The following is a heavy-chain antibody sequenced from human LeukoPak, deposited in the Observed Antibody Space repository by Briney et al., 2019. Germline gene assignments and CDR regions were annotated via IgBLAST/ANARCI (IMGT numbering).Heavy chain of an antibody. CDR3: ARYCSSTSCSTGSDAFDI. CDR2: INPSGGST. Sequence: ASVKVSCKASGYTFTSYYMHWVRQAPGQGLEWMGIINPSGGSTSYAQKFQGRVTMTRDTSTSTVYMGLSSLRSEDTAVYYCARYCSSTSCSTGSDAFDIWGQGTMVTVSS. V-gene: IGHV1-46*01. CDR1: GYTFTSYY. D-gene: IGHD2-2*01. J-gene: IGHJ3*02.